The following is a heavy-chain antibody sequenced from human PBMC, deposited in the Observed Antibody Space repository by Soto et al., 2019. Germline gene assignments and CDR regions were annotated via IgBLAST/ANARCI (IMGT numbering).Heavy chain of an antibody. CDR3: ARARAAAGTPFDY. D-gene: IGHD6-13*01. J-gene: IGHJ4*02. V-gene: IGHV1-69*02. CDR2: IIPILGIA. Sequence: QVQLVQSGAEVKKPGSSVKVSCKASGGTFSSYTISWVRQAPGQGLEWMGRIIPILGIANYAQKFQGRVTITADKSTSTAYMELSSLRSEDTAVYYCARARAAAGTPFDYWGQGTLVTVSS. CDR1: GGTFSSYT.